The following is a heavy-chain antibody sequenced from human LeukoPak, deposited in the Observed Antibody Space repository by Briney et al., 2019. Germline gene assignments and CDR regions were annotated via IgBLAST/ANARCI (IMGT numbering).Heavy chain of an antibody. J-gene: IGHJ4*02. CDR2: ISSRSSYI. CDR1: GFTFSSYS. Sequence: GGSLRLSCAASGFTFSSYSMNWVRQAPGKGPEWVSSISSRSSYIFYADSVKGRFTISRDNAKNTLYLQMNSLRAEDTAVYYCVRGRDLRYFDWTNTWLYWGQGTLVTVSS. CDR3: VRGRDLRYFDWTNTWLY. V-gene: IGHV3-21*01. D-gene: IGHD3-9*01.